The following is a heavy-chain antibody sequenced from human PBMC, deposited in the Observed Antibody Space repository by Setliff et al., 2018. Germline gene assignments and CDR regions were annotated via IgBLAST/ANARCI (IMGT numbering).Heavy chain of an antibody. Sequence: GASVKVSCKASGGTFSGYAFSWVRQAPGQGLEWMGGIIPLLETAKYAQKFQGRVTITADKSTSTGYMELRGLRSDDTAIYYCAISTLSICSGGSCPNVFDVWGPGTLVTVSS. CDR2: IIPLLETA. D-gene: IGHD2-15*01. CDR3: AISTLSICSGGSCPNVFDV. V-gene: IGHV1-69*06. CDR1: GGTFSGYA. J-gene: IGHJ3*01.